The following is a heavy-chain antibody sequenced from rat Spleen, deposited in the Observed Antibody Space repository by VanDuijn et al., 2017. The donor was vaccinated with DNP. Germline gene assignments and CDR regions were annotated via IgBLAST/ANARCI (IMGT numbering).Heavy chain of an antibody. J-gene: IGHJ2*01. CDR1: GFTFNNFW. D-gene: IGHD1-7*01. V-gene: IGHV5-31*01. Sequence: EVQLLESGGDLVQPGRSLKLSCVASGFTFNNFWMTWIRQVPGKGLEWVASISSSGGSTYYRDSVKGRFTISRDNAENTLYLQMNSLRSEDTATYYCTSGLYWGQGVMVTVSS. CDR2: ISSSGGST. CDR3: TSGLY.